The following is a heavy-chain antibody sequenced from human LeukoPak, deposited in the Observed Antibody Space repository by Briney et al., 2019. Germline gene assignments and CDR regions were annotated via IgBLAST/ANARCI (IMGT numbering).Heavy chain of an antibody. CDR2: ITNSGDFV. D-gene: IGHD3-22*01. Sequence: GGSLRLSCAASGFRFSGHYMSWIRQAPGKGLEWISYITNSGDFVNYADSVKGRFTISRDNAKNSLYLQMNSLRAEDTAVYYCARDASGYPYYFDYWGQGTLVTVSS. CDR1: GFRFSGHY. CDR3: ARDASGYPYYFDY. J-gene: IGHJ4*02. V-gene: IGHV3-11*04.